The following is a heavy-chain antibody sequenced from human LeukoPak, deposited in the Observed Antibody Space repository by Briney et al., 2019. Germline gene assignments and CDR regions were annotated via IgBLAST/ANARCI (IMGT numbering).Heavy chain of an antibody. V-gene: IGHV1-69*01. J-gene: IGHJ5*02. CDR3: ARAEDQGRYFDWLPGFDP. D-gene: IGHD3-9*01. CDR1: GGTFSSHV. Sequence: SVTVSCKASGGTFSSHVINWVRQAPGQGLEWMGGILPIFGTAIYAQHFQGRLTITADESTNSAYMELNRLRSDDTAVYYCARAEDQGRYFDWLPGFDPWGQGTLVTVSS. CDR2: ILPIFGTA.